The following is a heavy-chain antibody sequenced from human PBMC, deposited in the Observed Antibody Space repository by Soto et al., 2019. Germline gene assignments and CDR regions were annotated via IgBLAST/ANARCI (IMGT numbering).Heavy chain of an antibody. CDR2: INSDGSST. CDR3: ARDIVATVYYYYYGMDV. V-gene: IGHV3-74*01. D-gene: IGHD5-12*01. CDR1: GFTFSSYW. J-gene: IGHJ6*02. Sequence: EVQLVESGGGLVQPGGSLRLSCAASGFTFSSYWMHWVRQAPGKGLVWVSRINSDGSSTSYADSVKGRFTISRDNAKNPLYLQMHSLRAEDTAVYYCARDIVATVYYYYYGMDVWGQGTTVTVSS.